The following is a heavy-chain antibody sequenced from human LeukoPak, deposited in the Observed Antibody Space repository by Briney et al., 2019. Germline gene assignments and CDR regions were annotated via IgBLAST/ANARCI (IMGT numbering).Heavy chain of an antibody. CDR3: ARGGHENFDY. CDR2: IYPTDSET. V-gene: IGHV5-51*01. J-gene: IGHJ4*02. CDR1: GYSFTTYW. D-gene: IGHD1-26*01. Sequence: GQSLKISCKGSGYSFTTYWVAGLRQMPGKGLEWMGTIYPTDSETTYSPSCQGHVTISVDKSIGIAYLQWTSLKTSDTAIYYCARGGHENFDYWGQGTLVTVSS.